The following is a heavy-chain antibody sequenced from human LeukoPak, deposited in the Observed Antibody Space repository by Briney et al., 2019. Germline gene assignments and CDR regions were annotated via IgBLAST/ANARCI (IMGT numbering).Heavy chain of an antibody. CDR3: AKGGWAAAGTSY. V-gene: IGHV3-23*01. J-gene: IGHJ4*02. D-gene: IGHD6-13*01. CDR1: GFTFSNFA. CDR2: ISDSASSS. Sequence: GGSLRLSCAASGFTFSNFAMNWVRQAPGKGLEWVSGISDSASSSYYADSVKGRFTISRDNSKNTLYLQMNSLRAEDTAVYYCAKGGWAAAGTSYWGQGTLVTVSS.